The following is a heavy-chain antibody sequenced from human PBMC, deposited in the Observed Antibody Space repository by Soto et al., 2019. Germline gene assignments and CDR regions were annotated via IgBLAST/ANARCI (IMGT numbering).Heavy chain of an antibody. V-gene: IGHV3-21*01. CDR1: GFTFSSYS. CDR2: ISSSGTYT. CDR3: ARVYLTTTGTYYYGMDV. J-gene: IGHJ6*02. D-gene: IGHD1-1*01. Sequence: EVQLVESGGGLVKPGGSLRLSCAASGFTFSSYSMNWVRQAPGKGLEWVSSISSSGTYTYYADSVKGRFTISRDNAKYSLSLQMNSLRAEDTAVYYCARVYLTTTGTYYYGMDVWGQGTTVTVSS.